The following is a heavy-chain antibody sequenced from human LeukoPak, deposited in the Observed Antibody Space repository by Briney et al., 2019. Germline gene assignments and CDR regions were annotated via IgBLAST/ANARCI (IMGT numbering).Heavy chain of an antibody. V-gene: IGHV5-51*01. CDR2: IYPGDSHT. J-gene: IGHJ5*02. CDR1: GYSFINYW. Sequence: VESLKISCKASGYSFINYWIGWVRQMPGKGLEWMGIIYPGDSHTTYSPSFQGQVTISADKSIDTAYLQWSSLKASDTAMYYCASRTGQGFDPWGQGTLVTVSS. D-gene: IGHD1-1*01. CDR3: ASRTGQGFDP.